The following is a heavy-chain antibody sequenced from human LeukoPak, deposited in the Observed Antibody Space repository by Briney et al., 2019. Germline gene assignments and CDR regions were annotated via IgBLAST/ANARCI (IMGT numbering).Heavy chain of an antibody. Sequence: GGSLRLSCAASGFTFSSYGMHWVRQAPGKGLEWVAVISYDGSNKYYADSVKGRFTISRDNAKNSLYLQMNSLRAEDTAVYYCARDLWELLEGGWFDPWGQGTLVTVSS. CDR1: GFTFSSYG. CDR3: ARDLWELLEGGWFDP. V-gene: IGHV3-30*03. D-gene: IGHD1-26*01. CDR2: ISYDGSNK. J-gene: IGHJ5*02.